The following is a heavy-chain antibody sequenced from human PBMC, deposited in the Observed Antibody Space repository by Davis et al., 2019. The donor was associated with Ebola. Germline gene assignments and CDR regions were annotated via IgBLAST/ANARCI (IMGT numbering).Heavy chain of an antibody. J-gene: IGHJ4*02. CDR2: DDWEGVQ. Sequence: SGPTLAHPTHPLTLTCPFSGFSLPDAGKRVSWVRHPPGRPLEWLARDDWEGVQLFNTSLRTRLTFTKDTSKTQVVLTRTGMDPLDTAPYYGARSSWDGTSLDCWGRGILVVVSS. CDR1: GFSLPDAGKR. D-gene: IGHD5-24*01. V-gene: IGHV2-70*04. CDR3: ARSSWDGTSLDC.